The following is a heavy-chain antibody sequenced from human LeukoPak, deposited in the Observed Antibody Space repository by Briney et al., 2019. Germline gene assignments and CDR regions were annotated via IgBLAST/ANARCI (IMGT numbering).Heavy chain of an antibody. CDR2: IVVGSGHT. CDR1: SSA. Sequence: SSAMQWVRQARGSRKERIGWIVVGSGHTNYEQQLQERVTLTRDMSTSTAYMELNSLRFDDTAVYYCAADTLQVGSWGQGTLVTVSS. CDR3: AADTLQVGS. D-gene: IGHD5-24*01. V-gene: IGHV1-58*02. J-gene: IGHJ4*02.